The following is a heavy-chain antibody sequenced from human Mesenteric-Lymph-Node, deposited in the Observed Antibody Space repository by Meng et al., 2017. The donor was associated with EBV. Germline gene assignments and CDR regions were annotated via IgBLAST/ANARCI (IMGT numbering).Heavy chain of an antibody. CDR1: GRIYSRYA. V-gene: IGHV1-69*01. Sequence: QGRRLWSGAEWKKPGSLVKVSCKAYGRIYSRYAISLVLQAPGQGLEWMGGIIPMFGTTNYAQKFQGTVTITADESTNTAYMELSSLRSEDTAVYYCARGGYYGSGSYYNPFDYWGQGTLVTVSS. D-gene: IGHD3-10*01. CDR3: ARGGYYGSGSYYNPFDY. CDR2: IIPMFGTT. J-gene: IGHJ4*02.